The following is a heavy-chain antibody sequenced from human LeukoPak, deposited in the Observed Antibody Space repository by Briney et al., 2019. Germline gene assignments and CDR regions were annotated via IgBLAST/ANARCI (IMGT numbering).Heavy chain of an antibody. V-gene: IGHV4-30-4*01. J-gene: IGHJ5*02. D-gene: IGHD3-10*01. CDR3: ARDSWWDGSKTFSDWFGP. CDR2: IYYSGST. Sequence: SQTLSLTCTVSGGSISSGDYYWSWIRQPPGKGLEWIGYIYYSGSTYYNPSLKSRVTISVDTSKNQFSLKLSSVTAADTAVYYCARDSWWDGSKTFSDWFGPWGQGTLVTVSS. CDR1: GGSISSGDYY.